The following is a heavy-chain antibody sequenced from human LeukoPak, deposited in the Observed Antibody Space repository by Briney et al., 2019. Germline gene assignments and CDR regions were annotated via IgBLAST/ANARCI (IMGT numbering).Heavy chain of an antibody. CDR3: ARDYYDSSGYSYYFDY. CDR1: GFTFSSYA. J-gene: IGHJ4*02. Sequence: GGSLRLSCSASGFTFSSYAMHWVRQAPGKGLEYVSAISSNGGSTYYADSVKGRFTISRDNSKNTLYLQMSSLRAEDTAVYYCARDYYDSSGYSYYFDYWGQGTLVTVSS. V-gene: IGHV3-64D*06. D-gene: IGHD3-22*01. CDR2: ISSNGGST.